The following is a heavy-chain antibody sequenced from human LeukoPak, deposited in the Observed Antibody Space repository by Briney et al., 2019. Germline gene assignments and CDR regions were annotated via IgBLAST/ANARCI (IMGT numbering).Heavy chain of an antibody. V-gene: IGHV3-23*01. D-gene: IGHD3-10*01. CDR1: GFTFSSYA. J-gene: IGHJ3*02. CDR3: AKLMGVITVNDAFDI. Sequence: GGSLRLSCAASGFTFSSYAMSWVRQAPGKGLEWVSAISGSGGSTYYADSVKGRFTISRDNSKNPLYLQMNSLRAEDTAVYYCAKLMGVITVNDAFDIWGQGTMVTVSS. CDR2: ISGSGGST.